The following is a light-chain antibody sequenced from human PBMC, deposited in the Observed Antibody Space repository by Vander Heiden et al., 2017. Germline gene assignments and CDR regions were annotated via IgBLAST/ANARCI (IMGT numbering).Light chain of an antibody. V-gene: IGKV2-28*01. J-gene: IGKJ4*01. CDR1: QSLLHSNGYNY. CDR2: LGS. Sequence: DIVMTQSPLSLPVTPGEPASISCRSSQSLLHSNGYNYLDWYLQKPGQSPQLLIYLGSNRDSGVHDRFSGSGSGTDFTLKSSRVEAEDVGVYYIMQYLHTLFGGGTKVXIK. CDR3: MQYLHTL.